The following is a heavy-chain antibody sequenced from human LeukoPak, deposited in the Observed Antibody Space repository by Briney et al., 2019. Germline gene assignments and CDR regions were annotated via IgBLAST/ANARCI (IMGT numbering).Heavy chain of an antibody. D-gene: IGHD6-13*01. CDR2: ISGSGGST. V-gene: IGHV3-23*01. CDR1: GFTFSSYA. J-gene: IGHJ5*02. CDR3: ARGDTTRWYVRWFDP. Sequence: GGSLRLSCAASGFTFSSYAMSWVRQAPGKGLERVSAISGSGGSTYYADSVKGRFTISRDNAENSLYLQMNSLRAEDTAVYYCARGDTTRWYVRWFDPWGQGTQVTVSS.